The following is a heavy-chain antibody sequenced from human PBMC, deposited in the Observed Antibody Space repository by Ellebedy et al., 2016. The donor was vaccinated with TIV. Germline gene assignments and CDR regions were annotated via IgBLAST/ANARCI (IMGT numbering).Heavy chain of an antibody. Sequence: AASVKVSCKASGYSFTGSYMHWVRQPPGQGLEWMGWISPNNGGISYAQKFQGRVTMTRDTSISTAYMELSRLRSDDTAVYYCAREDSTNYGLGYDFWGQGTLVTVSS. J-gene: IGHJ4*02. D-gene: IGHD3-10*01. CDR3: AREDSTNYGLGYDF. V-gene: IGHV1-2*02. CDR1: GYSFTGSY. CDR2: ISPNNGGI.